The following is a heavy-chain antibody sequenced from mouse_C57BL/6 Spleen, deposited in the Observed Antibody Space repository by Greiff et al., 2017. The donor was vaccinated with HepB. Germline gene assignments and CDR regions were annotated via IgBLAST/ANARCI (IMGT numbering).Heavy chain of an antibody. D-gene: IGHD2-4*01. Sequence: EVQLQQSGPELVKPGASVKIPCKASGYTFTDYNMDWVKQSHGKSLEWIGDINPNNGGTIYNQKFKGKATLTVDNSSSTAYMELRSLTSEDTAVYYCARSRVYDYDGGHFDYWGQGTTLTVSS. J-gene: IGHJ2*01. CDR3: ARSRVYDYDGGHFDY. CDR2: INPNNGGT. CDR1: GYTFTDYN. V-gene: IGHV1-18*01.